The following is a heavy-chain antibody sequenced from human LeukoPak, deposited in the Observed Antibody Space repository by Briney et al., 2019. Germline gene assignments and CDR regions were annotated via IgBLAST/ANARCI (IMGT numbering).Heavy chain of an antibody. CDR3: AREDRVWSGPSAWFDP. D-gene: IGHD3-3*01. CDR2: ISWNSGSI. CDR1: GFTFDDYT. J-gene: IGHJ5*02. V-gene: IGHV3-9*01. Sequence: GGSLRLSCAASGFTFDDYTMHWVRQAPGKGLEWVSGISWNSGSIGYADSVKGRFTISRDNAKNSLYLQMNSLRAEDTAVYYCAREDRVWSGPSAWFDPWGQGTLVTVSS.